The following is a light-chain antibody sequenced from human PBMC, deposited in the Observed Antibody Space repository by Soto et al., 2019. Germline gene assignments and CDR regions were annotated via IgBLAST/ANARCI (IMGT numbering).Light chain of an antibody. Sequence: DTQRIPSHSTLFASVKSVDLSSRRASQSISSWLAWYQQKLGRAPRLLIYDASSLESGVPSRFSGSGYGTEFTLTISRLQPYDFATYYCQQYNTYSSRSFGGGTKVDIK. CDR1: QSISSW. V-gene: IGKV1-5*01. CDR3: QQYNTYSSRS. CDR2: DAS. J-gene: IGKJ4*01.